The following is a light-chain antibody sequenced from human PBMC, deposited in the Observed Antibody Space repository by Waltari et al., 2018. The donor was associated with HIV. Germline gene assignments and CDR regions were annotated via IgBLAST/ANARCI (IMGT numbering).Light chain of an antibody. Sequence: EIVLTQSPATLSLSPGERATLSCRASQSISSYLAWYQQKPGQAPRLLIYDASNRASRIPARFSGSGSVTDFTLTISSLEPEDFALYYCQQRSNWHFGPGTKVDIK. CDR1: QSISSY. CDR3: QQRSNWH. J-gene: IGKJ3*01. V-gene: IGKV3D-11*02. CDR2: DAS.